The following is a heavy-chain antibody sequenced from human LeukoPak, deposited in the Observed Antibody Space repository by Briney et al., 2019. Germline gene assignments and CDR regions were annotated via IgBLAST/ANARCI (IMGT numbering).Heavy chain of an antibody. Sequence: GGSLRLSCAASGFTFSGYAMSWVRQAPGKGLEWVSAISGSGGSTYYADSVKGRFTISRDNSKNTLYLQMNSLRAEDTAVYYCAKREFSTTVTTNWFDPWGQGTLVTVSS. CDR3: AKREFSTTVTTNWFDP. CDR2: ISGSGGST. V-gene: IGHV3-23*01. J-gene: IGHJ5*02. CDR1: GFTFSGYA. D-gene: IGHD4-17*01.